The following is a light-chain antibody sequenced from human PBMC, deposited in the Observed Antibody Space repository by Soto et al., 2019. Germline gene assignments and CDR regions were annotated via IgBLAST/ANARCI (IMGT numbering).Light chain of an antibody. CDR2: EVI. Sequence: QSALTQPPSASGSPGQSVTFSCTGTSSDVGGYNYVSWYQQHPGKAPKLMIYEVIKRPSGVPDRFSGSKSGNTASLTGSGLQAEDEADYCCSSYAGSNNLVFGGGTKLTVL. V-gene: IGLV2-8*01. J-gene: IGLJ2*01. CDR1: SSDVGGYNY. CDR3: SSYAGSNNLV.